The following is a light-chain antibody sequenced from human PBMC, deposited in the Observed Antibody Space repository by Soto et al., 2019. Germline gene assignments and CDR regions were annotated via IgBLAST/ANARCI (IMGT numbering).Light chain of an antibody. Sequence: QTVLTQPASVSGSHGQSVTISCTGTSSDVGGYNYVSWYQQHPGKAPKLMIYDVSNRPSGVSNRFSGSKSGNTASLTISGLQAEDKADYYCSSYTSSSTYVLGTGTKATVL. CDR3: SSYTSSSTYV. J-gene: IGLJ1*01. V-gene: IGLV2-14*01. CDR2: DVS. CDR1: SSDVGGYNY.